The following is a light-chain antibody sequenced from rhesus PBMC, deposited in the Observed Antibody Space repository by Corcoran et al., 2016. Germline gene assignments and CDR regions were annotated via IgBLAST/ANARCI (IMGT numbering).Light chain of an antibody. CDR3: QQESNWPLT. V-gene: IGKV3-35*01. CDR2: DAS. J-gene: IGKJ4*01. CDR1: QSVNYN. Sequence: EIVMTQSPATLSLSPGERGTLSCRASQSVNYNLAWYQQKPGQAPRLLIYDASNRATGIPDRFSGMGSGTDFTLTLNSLEPEDVGFYFCQQESNWPLTFGGGTRVDIK.